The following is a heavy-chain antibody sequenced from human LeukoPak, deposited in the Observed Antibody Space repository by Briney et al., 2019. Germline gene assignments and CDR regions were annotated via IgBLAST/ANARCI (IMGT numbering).Heavy chain of an antibody. D-gene: IGHD3-22*01. V-gene: IGHV3-30*18. CDR3: AKDSAYYDSSGDYFDS. J-gene: IGHJ4*02. CDR1: GFTFSMYA. Sequence: GGSLRLSCAASGFTFSMYAMHRVRQAPGKGLEWVAVISYDGRTTYYRDSVKGRFTISRDKSKNTLYLQMNSLRSDDTAVYYCAKDSAYYDSSGDYFDSWGQGTLVTVSS. CDR2: ISYDGRTT.